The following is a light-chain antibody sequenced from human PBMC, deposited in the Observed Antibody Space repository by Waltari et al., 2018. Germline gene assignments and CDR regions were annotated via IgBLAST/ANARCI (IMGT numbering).Light chain of an antibody. V-gene: IGKV3-15*01. CDR2: GAS. J-gene: IGKJ2*01. CDR3: QQYNNWPPEDT. Sequence: EIVMTQSPATLSVSPGERATLSCRASQNVDSNLAWYQHKPGQAPRLLIYGASTRATDIPARFSGSGSGTEFPLTISSLQSEDFAIYYCQQYNNWPPEDTFGRGTKLEI. CDR1: QNVDSN.